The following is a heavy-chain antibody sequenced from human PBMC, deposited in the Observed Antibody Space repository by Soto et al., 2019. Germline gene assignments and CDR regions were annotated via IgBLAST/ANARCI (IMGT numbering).Heavy chain of an antibody. CDR2: INPRGGST. D-gene: IGHD6-13*01. J-gene: IGHJ6*02. CDR1: GYTFTSYY. V-gene: IGHV1-46*01. Sequence: ASVKVSCKASGYTFTSYYMHWVRQAPGQGLEWMGLINPRGGSTSYAKKFQGRVPMTRRTSTRTVYMELSSLRYKHTAVYYCASSEKQVVRHYYYYCRMDDWGQGPTVTVAS. CDR3: ASSEKQVVRHYYYYCRMDD.